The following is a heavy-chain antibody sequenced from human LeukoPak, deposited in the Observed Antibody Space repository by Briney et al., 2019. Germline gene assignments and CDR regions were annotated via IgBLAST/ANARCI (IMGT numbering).Heavy chain of an antibody. CDR1: GGSISSYY. Sequence: SETLSLTCTVSGGSISSYYWSWIRQPAGKGLEWIGRIYTSGSTNYNPSLKGRVTISVDTSKNQFSRKLSSVTAADTAVYYCARAVVVLGTDAFDIWGQGTMVTVSS. J-gene: IGHJ3*02. CDR2: IYTSGST. D-gene: IGHD2-21*01. CDR3: ARAVVVLGTDAFDI. V-gene: IGHV4-4*07.